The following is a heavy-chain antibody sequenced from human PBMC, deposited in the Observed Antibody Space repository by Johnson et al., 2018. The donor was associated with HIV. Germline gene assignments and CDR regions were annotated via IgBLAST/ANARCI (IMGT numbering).Heavy chain of an antibody. D-gene: IGHD2-15*01. CDR2: LYSGGST. CDR3: ARSRDCSGGRCPDGFDI. Sequence: EVQLVESGGGLVQPGGSLRLSCAASGFIVSSNYMSWVRQAPGKGLEWVSVLYSGGSTYYADSVKGRFSISRDNSKNALYLQMNSLRAEDAAVYYCARSRDCSGGRCPDGFDIWGQGTKVIVSS. CDR1: GFIVSSNY. J-gene: IGHJ3*02. V-gene: IGHV3-66*01.